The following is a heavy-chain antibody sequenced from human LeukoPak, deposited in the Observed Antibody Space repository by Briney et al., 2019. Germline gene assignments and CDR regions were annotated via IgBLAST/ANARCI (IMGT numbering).Heavy chain of an antibody. D-gene: IGHD6-13*01. Sequence: GASVKVSCKVSGYTLTELSMHWVRQAPGKGLEWKGGFDPEDGETIYAQKFQGRVTMTEDTSTDTAYMELSSLRSEDTAVYYCATGGHMGSSWPDFDYWGQGTLVTVSS. CDR3: ATGGHMGSSWPDFDY. J-gene: IGHJ4*02. CDR2: FDPEDGET. V-gene: IGHV1-24*01. CDR1: GYTLTELS.